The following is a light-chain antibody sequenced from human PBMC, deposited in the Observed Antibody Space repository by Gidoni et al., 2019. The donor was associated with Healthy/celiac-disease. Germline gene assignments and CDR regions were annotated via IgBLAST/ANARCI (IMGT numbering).Light chain of an antibody. J-gene: IGLJ3*02. Sequence: QSALTQPASVSGSPGQSITISCTGTSSDVGGYNYFSWYQQHPGKAPKLMSYDVSNRPSGVSNRFSGSKAGNTASLTISGLQAEDEADYYCSSYTSSSTRVFGGGTKLTVL. CDR2: DVS. CDR1: SSDVGGYNY. CDR3: SSYTSSSTRV. V-gene: IGLV2-14*01.